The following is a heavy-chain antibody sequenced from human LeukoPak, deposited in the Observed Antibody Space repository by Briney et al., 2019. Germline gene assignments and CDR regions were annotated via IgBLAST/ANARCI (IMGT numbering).Heavy chain of an antibody. Sequence: QPGRSLRLSCAASGFTFSSYGMHWVRQAPGKGLEWVAVISYDGSNKYYADSVKGRFTTSRDNSKNTLYLQMNSLRAEDTAMYYCAKGAYGSGSYYENWGQGTLVTVSS. D-gene: IGHD3-10*01. CDR1: GFTFSSYG. CDR2: ISYDGSNK. J-gene: IGHJ4*02. V-gene: IGHV3-30*18. CDR3: AKGAYGSGSYYEN.